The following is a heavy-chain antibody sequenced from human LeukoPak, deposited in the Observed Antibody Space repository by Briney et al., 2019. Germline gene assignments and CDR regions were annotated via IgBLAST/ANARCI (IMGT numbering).Heavy chain of an antibody. CDR1: GFTFSSYA. D-gene: IGHD3-10*01. CDR2: ISSNGGST. Sequence: QPGGSLRLSCAASGFTFSSYAMPWVRQAPGKGLEYVSAISSNGGSTYYANSVKGRFTISRDNSKNTLYLQMGSLRAEDMAVYYCARDLGVGSGSYYSDYWGQGTLVTVSS. J-gene: IGHJ4*02. V-gene: IGHV3-64*01. CDR3: ARDLGVGSGSYYSDY.